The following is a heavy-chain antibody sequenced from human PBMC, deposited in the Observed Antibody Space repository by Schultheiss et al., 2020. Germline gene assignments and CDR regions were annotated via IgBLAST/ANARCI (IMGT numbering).Heavy chain of an antibody. V-gene: IGHV4-34*11. CDR3: ARASTVAGPGPALDY. Sequence: SETLSLTCAVYGGSFSGYYWSWIRQPPGKGLEWIGSIYYSGSTNYNPSLKSRVTISVDTSKNQFSLNLKSVTAADRAVYFCARASTVAGPGPALDYWGQGILVTVSS. CDR2: IYYSGST. D-gene: IGHD6-19*01. CDR1: GGSFSGYY. J-gene: IGHJ4*02.